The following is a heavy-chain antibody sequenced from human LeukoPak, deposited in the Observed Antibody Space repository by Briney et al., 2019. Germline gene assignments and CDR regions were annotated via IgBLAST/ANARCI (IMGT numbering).Heavy chain of an antibody. D-gene: IGHD3-10*01. J-gene: IGHJ3*02. V-gene: IGHV3-21*01. Sequence: GGSLRLSCAASGFTFSSYWMSWVRQAPGKGLEWVSSISGGSSFIYYGDSVKGRFTISRDNAKNSLFLQMNSLRAEDTAVYYCARLYNSGRNIWGQGTMVTVSS. CDR2: ISGGSSFI. CDR3: ARLYNSGRNI. CDR1: GFTFSSYW.